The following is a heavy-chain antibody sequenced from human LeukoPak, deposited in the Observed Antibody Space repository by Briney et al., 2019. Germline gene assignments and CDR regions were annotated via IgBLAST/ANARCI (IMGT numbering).Heavy chain of an antibody. CDR3: AKDKTPSITMIVVETDY. D-gene: IGHD3-22*01. CDR1: GFTFSTYA. CDR2: ISVSAGST. J-gene: IGHJ4*02. V-gene: IGHV3-23*01. Sequence: GGSLKLSCAASGFTFSTYAMSWVRQAPGKGLEWVSAISVSAGSTYYADSVKGRFTISRDNSKNTLYLQMNSLRAEDTAVYYCAKDKTPSITMIVVETDYWGQGTLVTVSS.